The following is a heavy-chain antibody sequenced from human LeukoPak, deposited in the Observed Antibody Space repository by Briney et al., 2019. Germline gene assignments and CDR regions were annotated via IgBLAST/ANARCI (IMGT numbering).Heavy chain of an antibody. CDR3: ARTGVATIKNFDY. Sequence: SETLSLTCAVSGYSISSGYYWGWIRQPPGKGLKWIGSIYHSGSTYYNPSLKSRVTISVDTSKNQFSLKLSSVTAADTAVYYCARTGVATIKNFDYWGQGTLVTVSS. D-gene: IGHD5-12*01. J-gene: IGHJ4*02. V-gene: IGHV4-38-2*01. CDR1: GYSISSGYY. CDR2: IYHSGST.